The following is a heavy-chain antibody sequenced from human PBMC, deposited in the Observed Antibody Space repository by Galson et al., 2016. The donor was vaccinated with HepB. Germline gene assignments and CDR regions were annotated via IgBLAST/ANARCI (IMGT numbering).Heavy chain of an antibody. J-gene: IGHJ4*02. Sequence: SLRLSCAASGFTFSSYEMIWVRQASGRGLEWVSYISSSGSDIYYTESVRGRFTISRDNVDNSLYLQMNSQRAEDTAVYYCARDREYNFWSGYYPLKFFDYWGQGTLVTVSS. V-gene: IGHV3-48*03. CDR2: ISSSGSDI. CDR3: ARDREYNFWSGYYPLKFFDY. CDR1: GFTFSSYE. D-gene: IGHD3-3*01.